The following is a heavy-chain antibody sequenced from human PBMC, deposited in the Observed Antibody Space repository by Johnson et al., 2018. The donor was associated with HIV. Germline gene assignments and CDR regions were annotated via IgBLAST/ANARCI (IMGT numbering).Heavy chain of an antibody. Sequence: EKLVESGGGLVKPGGSLRLSCATSGFTFNNTWMSWVRQAPGKGLEWLGHIKSKTDGGTTDYAAPVKGRFTISRDDSKNTLYLQMNSLKTEDTAVYYCTTALRGTVTRDGYILDAFDIWGQGTMVTVSS. CDR3: TTALRGTVTRDGYILDAFDI. CDR1: GFTFNNTW. V-gene: IGHV3-15*01. J-gene: IGHJ3*02. D-gene: IGHD5-24*01. CDR2: IKSKTDGGTT.